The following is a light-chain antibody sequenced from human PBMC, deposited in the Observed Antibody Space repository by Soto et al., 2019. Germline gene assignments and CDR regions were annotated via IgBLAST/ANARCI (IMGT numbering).Light chain of an antibody. Sequence: DIQMTQSPSSLSASVGDRVTITCRASQGISNYLAWYQQKPGKVPKLLIYAASTLQSGVPSRFSGTGSGTDFTLTISSLQPEDVATYFCQKYTSALVTFGQGTRLDIK. CDR3: QKYTSALVT. CDR1: QGISNY. V-gene: IGKV1-27*01. CDR2: AAS. J-gene: IGKJ5*01.